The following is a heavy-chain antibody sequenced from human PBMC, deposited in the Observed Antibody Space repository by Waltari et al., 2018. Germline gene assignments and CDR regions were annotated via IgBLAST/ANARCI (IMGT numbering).Heavy chain of an antibody. V-gene: IGHV4-59*01. J-gene: IGHJ4*02. D-gene: IGHD3-22*01. CDR1: GGSISSYY. CDR2: IYYSGRT. CDR3: ARDFADSSGYYLGY. Sequence: QVQLQESGPGLVKPSETLSLTCTVSGGSISSYYWSWIRQPPGKGLEWIGYIYYSGRTHYNPSLKSRVTIPVDTSKNQFSLKLSSVTAADTAVYYWARDFADSSGYYLGYWGQGTLVTVSS.